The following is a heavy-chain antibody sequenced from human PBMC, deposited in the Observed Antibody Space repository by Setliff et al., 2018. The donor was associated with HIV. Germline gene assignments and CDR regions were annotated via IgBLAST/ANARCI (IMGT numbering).Heavy chain of an antibody. CDR3: VRSRVKVDWFDP. V-gene: IGHV3-23*01. CDR1: GFTFSGFA. D-gene: IGHD2-15*01. CDR2: ITGSGGIT. Sequence: GGSLRLSCAASGFTFSGFAVNWVRQAPGKGLEWVSTITGSGGITYYAESVKGRFTISRDNSKNTLYLQMNSLRAEDTAVYYCVRSRVKVDWFDPWGQGTLVTVSS. J-gene: IGHJ5*02.